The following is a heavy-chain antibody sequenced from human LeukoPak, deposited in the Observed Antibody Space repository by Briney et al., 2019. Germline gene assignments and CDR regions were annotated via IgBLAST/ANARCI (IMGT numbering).Heavy chain of an antibody. CDR1: GGSFSGYY. CDR2: INHSGST. D-gene: IGHD6-19*01. J-gene: IGHJ3*02. Sequence: SETLSLTCAVYGGSFSGYYWSWIRQPPGKGLEWIGEINHSGSTNYNPSLKSRVTMSVDTSKNQFSLKLSSVTAADTAVYYCARDRIAVAPFDIWGQGTMVTVSS. V-gene: IGHV4-34*01. CDR3: ARDRIAVAPFDI.